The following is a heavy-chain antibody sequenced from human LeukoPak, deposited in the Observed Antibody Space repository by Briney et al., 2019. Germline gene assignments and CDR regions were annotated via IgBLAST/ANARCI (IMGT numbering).Heavy chain of an antibody. D-gene: IGHD5/OR15-5a*01. CDR3: ARGRPPSRPFDY. V-gene: IGHV4-59*12. J-gene: IGHJ4*02. CDR1: GGSISSYY. Sequence: SETLSLTCTVSGGSISSYYWSWIGQPPGKGLEWIGYIYYSGSTNYNPSLKSRVTISVDTSKNQFSLKLSSVTAADTAVYYCARGRPPSRPFDYWGQGTLVTVSS. CDR2: IYYSGST.